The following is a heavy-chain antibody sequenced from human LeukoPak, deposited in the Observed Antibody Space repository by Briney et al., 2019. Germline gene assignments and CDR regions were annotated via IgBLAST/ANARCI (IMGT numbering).Heavy chain of an antibody. J-gene: IGHJ5*02. CDR3: ARDQGITMIHNWFDP. V-gene: IGHV1-69*01. CDR2: IIPNFGTA. D-gene: IGHD3-22*01. Sequence: SVKVSCKASGGTFSSYAISWVRQAPGQGLEWMGGIIPNFGTANYAQKFQGRVTITADESTSTAYMELSSLRSEDTAVYYCARDQGITMIHNWFDPWGQGTLVTVSS. CDR1: GGTFSSYA.